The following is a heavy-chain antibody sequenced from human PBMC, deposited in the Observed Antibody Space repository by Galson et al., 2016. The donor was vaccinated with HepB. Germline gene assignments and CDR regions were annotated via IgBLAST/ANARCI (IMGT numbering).Heavy chain of an antibody. Sequence: SLRLSCAASGFTFSSYWMSWVRQAPGKGLEWISYITSDSRNIYYADSVKGRFTISRDNGKNSLYLQMNSLRDEDTAVYYCARGRCYTDRCDSGFRSFDYWGQGTLVTVSS. CDR1: GFTFSSYW. J-gene: IGHJ4*02. V-gene: IGHV3-48*02. CDR2: ITSDSRNI. CDR3: ARGRCYTDRCDSGFRSFDY. D-gene: IGHD3-3*01.